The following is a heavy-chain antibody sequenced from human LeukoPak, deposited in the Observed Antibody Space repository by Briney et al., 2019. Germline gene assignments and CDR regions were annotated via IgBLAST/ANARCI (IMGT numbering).Heavy chain of an antibody. D-gene: IGHD1-26*01. V-gene: IGHV3-23*01. Sequence: GGSLRLSCGGSAITFSSYVMTWVRQAPGKGLEWVSSISTNTVSTSYADSVNGRFTISRDNSKNTLYLQMNSLRAEDTAVYYCVRDLGGRSGHWGQGTLVTVSS. CDR1: AITFSSYV. CDR2: ISTNTVST. J-gene: IGHJ4*02. CDR3: VRDLGGRSGH.